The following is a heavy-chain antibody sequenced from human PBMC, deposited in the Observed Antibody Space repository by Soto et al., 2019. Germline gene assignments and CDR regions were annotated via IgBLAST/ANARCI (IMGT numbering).Heavy chain of an antibody. D-gene: IGHD3-22*01. CDR2: IYYSGST. CDR3: ARDPFPDSSGYYYNY. Sequence: PSETLSLTCTVSGGSISSYYWSWIRQPPGKGLEWIGYIYYSGSTNYNPSLKSRVTISVDTSKNQFSLQLSSVTAADTAVYYCARDPFPDSSGYYYNYWGQGTLVTVSS. V-gene: IGHV4-59*01. CDR1: GGSISSYY. J-gene: IGHJ4*02.